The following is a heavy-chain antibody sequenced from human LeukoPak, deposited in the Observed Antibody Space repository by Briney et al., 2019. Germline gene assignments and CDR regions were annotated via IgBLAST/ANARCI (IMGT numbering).Heavy chain of an antibody. Sequence: PGGALRLSCAASGFTFSSYAMHWVRQAPGKGLEWVAVISYDGSNKYYADSVKGRFTISRDNSKNTLYLQMNSLRAEDTAVYYCARDSLQWLAQCGMDVWGQGTTVTVSS. V-gene: IGHV3-30-3*01. D-gene: IGHD6-19*01. CDR3: ARDSLQWLAQCGMDV. CDR1: GFTFSSYA. CDR2: ISYDGSNK. J-gene: IGHJ6*02.